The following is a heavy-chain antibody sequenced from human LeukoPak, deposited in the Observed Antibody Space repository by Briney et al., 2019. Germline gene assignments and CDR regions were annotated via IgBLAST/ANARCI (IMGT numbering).Heavy chain of an antibody. CDR1: GFTVSSNY. J-gene: IGHJ3*02. Sequence: PGGSLRPSCAASGFTVSSNYMSWVRQAPGKGLECVSVIYSSGGAYYADSVKGRFTISRDNSKNTLYLQMNNLRAEDTAVYYCATYYSVGVGAFDIWGQGTMVTVSS. CDR2: IYSSGGA. D-gene: IGHD3-10*01. CDR3: ATYYSVGVGAFDI. V-gene: IGHV3-66*01.